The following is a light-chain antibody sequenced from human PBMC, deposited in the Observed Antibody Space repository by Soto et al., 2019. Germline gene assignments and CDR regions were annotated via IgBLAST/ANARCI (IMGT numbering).Light chain of an antibody. V-gene: IGKV1-6*01. J-gene: IGKJ1*01. CDR2: AAS. CDR3: LQDYTYPLT. Sequence: AIEMTQSPSSLSASVGDRVTITCRASQVIRNDLTWYQKKPGKAPKLLIYAASSLRSGGPSRFSGSGSGTDFTLTISSLQPEDFASYYCLQDYTYPLTFGQGTKVEVK. CDR1: QVIRND.